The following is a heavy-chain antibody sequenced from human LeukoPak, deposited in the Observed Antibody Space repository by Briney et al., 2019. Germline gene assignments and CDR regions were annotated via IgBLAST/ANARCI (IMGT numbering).Heavy chain of an antibody. V-gene: IGHV1-18*01. D-gene: IGHD2-2*01. CDR3: ARDLHLVEPLVNFDY. CDR2: ISADNGNT. Sequence: GASVKVSCKAFGYTFTNHGISWLRQAPGQGLEWMGWISADNGNTNYAQKFRGRVTMTTDTSTNTAYMEMRSLRSDDTAVYYCARDLHLVEPLVNFDYWGQGTLVTVSA. CDR1: GYTFTNHG. J-gene: IGHJ4*02.